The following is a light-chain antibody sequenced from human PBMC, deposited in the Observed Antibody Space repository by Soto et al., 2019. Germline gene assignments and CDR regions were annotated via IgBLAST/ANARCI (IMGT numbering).Light chain of an antibody. CDR2: DTS. Sequence: EVVMTPSPATLSVSPGDRATLSCRASQSVHNNLAWYQHKPGQAPRLLIFDTSTMATDIPVRFTGCGSGTEFMLTISSLQSDDSAVYYCQQYKIWPLTFGGGTNVEIK. J-gene: IGKJ4*01. CDR1: QSVHNN. V-gene: IGKV3-15*01. CDR3: QQYKIWPLT.